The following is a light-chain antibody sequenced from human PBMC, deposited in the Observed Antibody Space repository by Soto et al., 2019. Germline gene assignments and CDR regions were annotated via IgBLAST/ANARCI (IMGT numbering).Light chain of an antibody. J-gene: IGKJ1*01. CDR1: QSVSSSY. CDR3: QHYGSSPWT. Sequence: IVLTQSPGTLSLSPGERATLSCRASQSVSSSYLAWYQQRPGQAPRLLIYGASSRATGIPYRFSGSGPGTDFALIISRLEPEDFAVYYCQHYGSSPWTFGQGNKVEIK. V-gene: IGKV3-20*01. CDR2: GAS.